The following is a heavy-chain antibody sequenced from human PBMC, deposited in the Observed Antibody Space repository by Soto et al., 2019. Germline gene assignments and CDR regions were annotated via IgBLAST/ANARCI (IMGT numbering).Heavy chain of an antibody. V-gene: IGHV1-18*01. CDR2: ISAYNGNT. Sequence: ASVKFSCEASGYTFTSYGISWVRQAPGQGLEWMGWISAYNGNTDYAQKLQGRVTMTTDTSTSTAYTELRSLRSDDTAVYYCARESAGQDYYYYGMDVWGQGTTVTVSS. CDR1: GYTFTSYG. D-gene: IGHD6-13*01. J-gene: IGHJ6*02. CDR3: ARESAGQDYYYYGMDV.